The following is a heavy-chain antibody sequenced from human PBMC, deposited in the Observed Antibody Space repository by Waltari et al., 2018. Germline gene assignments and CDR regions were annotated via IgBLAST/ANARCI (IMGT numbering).Heavy chain of an antibody. CDR2: FNPIGGST. CDR1: GYTFTSYY. V-gene: IGHV1-46*01. CDR3: ARAIRRVSSYFDY. D-gene: IGHD3-16*01. Sequence: QVQLVQSGAEVKKPGASVKVSCKASGYTFTSYYMHWVRQAPGQGLEWMGIFNPIGGSTSYAQKFQGRVTMTRDTSTSTVYIELSSLRSEDTAVYYCARAIRRVSSYFDYWGQGTLVTVSS. J-gene: IGHJ4*02.